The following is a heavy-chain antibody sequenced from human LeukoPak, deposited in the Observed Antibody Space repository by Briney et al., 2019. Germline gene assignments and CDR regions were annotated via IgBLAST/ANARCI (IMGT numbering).Heavy chain of an antibody. J-gene: IGHJ4*02. CDR1: GGSITAYY. Sequence: SETLSLTCSVYGGSITAYYWRWIRQAPGQGLEWIGEINHSRGTKYNPSLESRVTILLDASKNEFSLNLNSVTAADTAVYYCAREEYYFDSWGQGTLVTVSS. V-gene: IGHV4-34*01. CDR2: INHSRGT. CDR3: AREEYYFDS.